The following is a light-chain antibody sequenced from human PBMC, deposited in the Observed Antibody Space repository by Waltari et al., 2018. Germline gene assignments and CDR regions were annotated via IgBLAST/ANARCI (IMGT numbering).Light chain of an antibody. V-gene: IGLV8-61*01. CDR1: YGYPSPPSY. CDR2: KAN. J-gene: IGLJ3*02. CDR3: ALYMGSGIWV. Sequence: QTVVTQEPSLLVSPGGSVTPTFALCYGYPSPPSYPTWYQQTPGQAPRTLVYKANARSSGVPDRFSGSILGNTAALTITGAQADDESDYYCALYMGSGIWVFGGGTRLTVL.